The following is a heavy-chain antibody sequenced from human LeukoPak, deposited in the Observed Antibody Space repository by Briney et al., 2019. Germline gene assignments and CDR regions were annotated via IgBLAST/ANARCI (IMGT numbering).Heavy chain of an antibody. D-gene: IGHD5-18*01. CDR3: ARDERWIQFNY. V-gene: IGHV3-23*01. CDR1: GFTFSSCA. CDR2: IVGSGVTT. J-gene: IGHJ4*02. Sequence: GGSLRLSCAASGFTFSSCAMSWVRQAPGKGLEWVSGIVGSGVTTYYADSVKGRFTISRDNSKNTLYLHMNGLRVEDTAIYYCARDERWIQFNYWGQGTLVTVSS.